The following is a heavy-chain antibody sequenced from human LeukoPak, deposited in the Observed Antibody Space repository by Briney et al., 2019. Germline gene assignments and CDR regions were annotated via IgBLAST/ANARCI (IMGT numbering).Heavy chain of an antibody. CDR3: ARDGEGGFVVVPAVTLDY. V-gene: IGHV1-46*01. D-gene: IGHD2-2*01. CDR1: GYTFTSYY. J-gene: IGHJ4*02. CDR2: INPSGGST. Sequence: ASVKVSCKASGYTFTSYYMHWVRQAPGQGLEWMGIINPSGGSTSYAQKFQGRVTMTRDMSTSTVYMELSSLRSEDTAVYYCARDGEGGFVVVPAVTLDYWGQGTLVTVSS.